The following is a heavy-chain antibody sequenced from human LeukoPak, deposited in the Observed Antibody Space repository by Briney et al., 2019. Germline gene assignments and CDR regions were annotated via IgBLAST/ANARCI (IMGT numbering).Heavy chain of an antibody. V-gene: IGHV3-21*01. J-gene: IGHJ3*02. CDR1: GFTFSNYN. CDR3: ARVRSVGGNPHAFNI. D-gene: IGHD4-23*01. Sequence: PGGSLRLSCAASGFTFSNYNMHWVHQAPGKGLEWVSTISSSSSYIYYADSVKGRFTISRDNAKNSLYLQMNSLRVEDTALYYCARVRSVGGNPHAFNIWGQGTMVTVSS. CDR2: ISSSSSYI.